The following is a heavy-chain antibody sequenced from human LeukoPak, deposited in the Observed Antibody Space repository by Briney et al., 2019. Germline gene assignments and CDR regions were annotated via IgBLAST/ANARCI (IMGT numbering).Heavy chain of an antibody. J-gene: IGHJ5*02. Sequence: GGSLRLSCAASGFRFSEYYMSWIRQAPGKGLEWISYISSSRTTIYYADSVKGRFTISGDNANNSLYLQMNSLRAEDTAVYYCARHVSQSIAAAETWGLGTLVTVSS. D-gene: IGHD6-13*01. CDR1: GFRFSEYY. CDR3: ARHVSQSIAAAET. V-gene: IGHV3-11*01. CDR2: ISSSRTTI.